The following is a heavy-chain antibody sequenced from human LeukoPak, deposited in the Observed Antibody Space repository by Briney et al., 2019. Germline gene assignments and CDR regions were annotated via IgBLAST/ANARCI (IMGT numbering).Heavy chain of an antibody. CDR3: ARHSGSGWQALGY. V-gene: IGHV1-18*04. Sequence: GASVNVSCTASGYTFSNYGISWGRQAPGLGLEWMGWTSYNGNTNYAQKFQDRVTMTTDTSTTTAYMELRSLESDDTAVYYCARHSGSGWQALGYWGQGTLVTVSS. CDR1: GYTFSNYG. J-gene: IGHJ4*02. D-gene: IGHD6-19*01. CDR2: TSYNGNT.